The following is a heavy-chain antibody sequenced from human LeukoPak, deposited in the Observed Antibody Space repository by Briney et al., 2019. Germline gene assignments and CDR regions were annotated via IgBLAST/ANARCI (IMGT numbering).Heavy chain of an antibody. D-gene: IGHD6-13*01. CDR1: GFTFSSYA. V-gene: IGHV3-23*01. Sequence: GGSLRLSWAASGFTFSSYAMSWVGQAPGKGLEWVSAISGSGGSTYYADSVKGRFTISRDNSKNTLYLLMNSLRAEDTAVYYCAKDSGSSSWYYWGQGTLVTVSS. CDR3: AKDSGSSSWYY. CDR2: ISGSGGST. J-gene: IGHJ4*02.